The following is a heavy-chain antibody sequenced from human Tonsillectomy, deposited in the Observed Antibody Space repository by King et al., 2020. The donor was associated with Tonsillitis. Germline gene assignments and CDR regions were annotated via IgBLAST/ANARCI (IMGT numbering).Heavy chain of an antibody. D-gene: IGHD2-15*01. Sequence: VQLVESGGGLVQPGGSLRLSCAASGFTFSRYTMNWVRQAPGKGLEWVSYISSSNSDIYYADSVKGRFTISRDNAKNSLYLQMTSLRAEDTAEYYCARDEDCSGGSCTYYGMDVWGQGTTVTVSS. V-gene: IGHV3-48*01. CDR3: ARDEDCSGGSCTYYGMDV. J-gene: IGHJ6*02. CDR1: GFTFSRYT. CDR2: ISSSNSDI.